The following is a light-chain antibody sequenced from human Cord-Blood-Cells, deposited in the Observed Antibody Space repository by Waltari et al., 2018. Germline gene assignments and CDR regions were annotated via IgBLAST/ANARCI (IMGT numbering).Light chain of an antibody. CDR2: GAS. V-gene: IGKV3-20*01. Sequence: IVLTQSPGTLSLSPGERATLSCRASQSVRSSSLAWYQQKPGQAPRLLIYGASSRATGIPDRFSGSGSGTDFTLTISRLEPEDFAVYYCQQYGSSPLTFGGGTKVEIK. CDR1: QSVRSSS. CDR3: QQYGSSPLT. J-gene: IGKJ4*01.